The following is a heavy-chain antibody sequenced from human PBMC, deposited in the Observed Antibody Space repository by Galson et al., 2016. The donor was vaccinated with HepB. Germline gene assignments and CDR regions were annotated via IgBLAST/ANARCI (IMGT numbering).Heavy chain of an antibody. Sequence: SVKVFCKASGYTFTRYGITWVRLAPGQGLEWMGWISAYNGDTHYPETVRDRVTMTTDTSTSTAYMELRGLRSDDTAVYYCARNVYSDYDFADWFDPWGQGTLVTVSS. D-gene: IGHD5-12*01. V-gene: IGHV1-18*01. J-gene: IGHJ5*02. CDR3: ARNVYSDYDFADWFDP. CDR2: ISAYNGDT. CDR1: GYTFTRYG.